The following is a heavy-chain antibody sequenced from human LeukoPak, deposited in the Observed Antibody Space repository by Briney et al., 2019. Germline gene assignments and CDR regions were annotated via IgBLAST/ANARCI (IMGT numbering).Heavy chain of an antibody. CDR3: VRALGSPTADH. Sequence: PGGSLRLSCAASGFTFTNNWMSWVRQALGKGLEWVANIKSGGSEKYYVDSVEGRFTISRDNAKNTVSLQMDSLRGEDTAVYYCVRALGSPTADHWGQGTLVTVSS. D-gene: IGHD3-16*01. CDR2: IKSGGSEK. J-gene: IGHJ4*02. V-gene: IGHV3-7*01. CDR1: GFTFTNNW.